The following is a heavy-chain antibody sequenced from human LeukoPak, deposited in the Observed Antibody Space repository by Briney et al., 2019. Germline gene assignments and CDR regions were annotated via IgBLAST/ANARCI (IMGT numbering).Heavy chain of an antibody. D-gene: IGHD3-9*01. CDR1: GGSVSSSSYY. Sequence: SETLSLTCTVSGGSVSSSSYYWGWIRQPPGKGLEWIGSIYYSGSTYYNPSLKSRVTISVDTSKNQFSLKLSSVTAADTAVYYCARGIFRDDAFDIWGQGTMVTVSS. CDR2: IYYSGST. V-gene: IGHV4-39*07. CDR3: ARGIFRDDAFDI. J-gene: IGHJ3*02.